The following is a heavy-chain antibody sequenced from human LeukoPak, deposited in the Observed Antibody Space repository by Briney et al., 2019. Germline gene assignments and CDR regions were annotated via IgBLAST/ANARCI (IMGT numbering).Heavy chain of an antibody. V-gene: IGHV1-8*01. J-gene: IGHJ5*02. Sequence: VASVTVSCKASGYTFSSYDINWVRQATGQGLEWMGWTNPDSGNTGYAQKFQGRVTMTRNTSTSTAYMELSSLRSEDTAMYYCARGKSSIAARRGSWLDPWGQGTLVTVSS. CDR3: ARGKSSIAARRGSWLDP. D-gene: IGHD6-6*01. CDR1: GYTFSSYD. CDR2: TNPDSGNT.